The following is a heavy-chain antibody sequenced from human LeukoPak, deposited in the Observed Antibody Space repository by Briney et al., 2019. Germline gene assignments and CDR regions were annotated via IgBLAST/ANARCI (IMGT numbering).Heavy chain of an antibody. J-gene: IGHJ1*01. V-gene: IGHV4-59*12. CDR2: IYYSGST. D-gene: IGHD6-19*01. Sequence: PSETLSLTCTVSGGSISSYYWSWIRQPPGKGLEWIGYIYYSGSTNYNPSLKSRVTISVDTSKNQFSLKLSSVTAADTAVYYCARVGIAVAGTRYFRHWGQGTLVTVSS. CDR1: GGSISSYY. CDR3: ARVGIAVAGTRYFRH.